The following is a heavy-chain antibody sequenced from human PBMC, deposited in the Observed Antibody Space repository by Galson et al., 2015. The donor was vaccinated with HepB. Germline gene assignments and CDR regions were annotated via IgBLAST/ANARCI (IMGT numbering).Heavy chain of an antibody. CDR1: GFTFSSYS. CDR2: ISSSSSTI. Sequence: SLRLSCAASGFTFSSYSMNWVRQAPGKGLEWVSYISSSSSTIYYADSVKGRFTISRDNAKNSLYLQMNSLRAEDTAVYYCARDLGPTYYYDSSGYYDYWGQGTLVTVSS. CDR3: ARDLGPTYYYDSSGYYDY. J-gene: IGHJ4*02. D-gene: IGHD3-22*01. V-gene: IGHV3-48*04.